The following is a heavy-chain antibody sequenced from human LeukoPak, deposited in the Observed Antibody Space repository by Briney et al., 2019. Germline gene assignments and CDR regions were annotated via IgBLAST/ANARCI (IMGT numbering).Heavy chain of an antibody. CDR1: GFTFDDYA. J-gene: IGHJ6*02. CDR2: ISWNSGSI. V-gene: IGHV3-9*01. CDR3: AKDKAYYYGMDV. Sequence: GGSLRLSCAASGFTFDDYAMHWVRQAPRKGLEWVSGISWNSGSIGYADSVKGRFTISRDNAKNSLYLQMNSLRAEDTALYYCAKDKAYYYGMDVWGQGTTVTVSS.